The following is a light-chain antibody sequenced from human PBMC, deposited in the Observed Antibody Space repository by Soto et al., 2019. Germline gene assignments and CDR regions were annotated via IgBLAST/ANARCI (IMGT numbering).Light chain of an antibody. V-gene: IGKV3-20*01. J-gene: IGKJ1*01. CDR1: QSVQFNC. CDR3: QQSGDSQWT. CDR2: GAS. Sequence: EIVSTQSPCTLSSSPGERATLSCGASQSVQFNCVAWYQQKPGQAPRLLIYGASSRATGIPDRFSGSGSGMDFTLTISSLAPEDFAVYYCQQSGDSQWTFGQGTKVDI.